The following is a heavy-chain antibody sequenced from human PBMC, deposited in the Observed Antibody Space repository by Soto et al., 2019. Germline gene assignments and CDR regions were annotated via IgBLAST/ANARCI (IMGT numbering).Heavy chain of an antibody. CDR1: EFTFSNYA. D-gene: IGHD1-26*01. CDR2: ISYDGNNK. Sequence: PGGSLRLSCAASEFTFSNYAMHWVRQAPGKGLQWLAVISYDGNNKYYADSVEGRFTISRDNSKNTVYLQMNSLRLEDTAVYDCAREGGYYHFFDYWGRGTLVTVSS. CDR3: AREGGYYHFFDY. V-gene: IGHV3-30*03. J-gene: IGHJ4*02.